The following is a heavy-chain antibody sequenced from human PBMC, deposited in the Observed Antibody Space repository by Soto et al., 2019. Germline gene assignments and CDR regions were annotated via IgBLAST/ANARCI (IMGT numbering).Heavy chain of an antibody. CDR1: GFTFTSAW. CDR2: IKSKSDGGAT. Sequence: PGGSLRLSCAASGFTFTSAWLTWVRQAPGKGLEWVGRIKSKSDGGATDYAAPVKGRFTISRDAPKNTLYLQMNSLRAEDTAVYYCARGRSGSYYDHDAFDIWGQGTMVTVSS. CDR3: ARGRSGSYYDHDAFDI. D-gene: IGHD1-26*01. V-gene: IGHV3-15*01. J-gene: IGHJ3*02.